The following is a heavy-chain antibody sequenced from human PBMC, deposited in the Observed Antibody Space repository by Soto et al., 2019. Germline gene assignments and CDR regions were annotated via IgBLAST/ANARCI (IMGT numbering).Heavy chain of an antibody. CDR1: GFTFSSYW. CDR2: IKQDGSEK. CDR3: ARDGQGYCSSTSCYAEDDDAFDI. Sequence: GGSLRLSCAASGFTFSSYWMSWVRQAPGKGLEWVANIKQDGSEKYYVDSVKGRFTISRDNAKNSLYLQMNSLRAEDTAVYYCARDGQGYCSSTSCYAEDDDAFDIWGQGTMVTVSS. J-gene: IGHJ3*02. D-gene: IGHD2-2*01. V-gene: IGHV3-7*01.